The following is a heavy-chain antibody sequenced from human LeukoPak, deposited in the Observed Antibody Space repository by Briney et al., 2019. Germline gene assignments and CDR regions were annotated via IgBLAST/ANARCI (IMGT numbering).Heavy chain of an antibody. J-gene: IGHJ3*02. V-gene: IGHV4-59*04. CDR3: ARQHRVVVPAAMAAAFDI. CDR1: GGSISSYY. CDR2: IYYSGST. D-gene: IGHD2-2*01. Sequence: SETLSLTCTVSGGSISSYYWSWIRQPPGKGLEWIGYIYYSGSTYYNPSLKSRVTISVDTSKNQFSLKLSSVTAADTAVYYCARQHRVVVPAAMAAAFDIWGQGTMVTVSS.